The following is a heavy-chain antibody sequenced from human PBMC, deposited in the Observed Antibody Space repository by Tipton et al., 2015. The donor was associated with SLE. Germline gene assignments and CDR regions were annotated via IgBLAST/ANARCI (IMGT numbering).Heavy chain of an antibody. V-gene: IGHV4-38-2*02. CDR3: ARDSYCGGDCSIWAFDI. CDR1: GYSISSGYY. D-gene: IGHD2-21*01. J-gene: IGHJ3*02. CDR2: IYHSGRT. Sequence: TLSLTCAVSGYSISSGYYWGWIRQPPGKGLEWIGGIYHSGRTYYSPSLKSRVTISVDTSKNQFSLKLSSVTAADTAVYYCARDSYCGGDCSIWAFDIWGQGTMVTVSS.